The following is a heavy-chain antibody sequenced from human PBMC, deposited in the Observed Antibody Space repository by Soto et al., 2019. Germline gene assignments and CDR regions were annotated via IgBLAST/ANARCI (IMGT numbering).Heavy chain of an antibody. CDR2: ISYDGVNK. J-gene: IGHJ4*02. Sequence: QVELVESGGGVVQPGRSLKLSCAASGVTPGRYGMHWVRQAPGKGLEWLAVISYDGVNKYYAYSVKGRFTISRDNSRNTLYLQMVNLRAEDTAVYYCVKDQRMYYYGSGCDSWGQGTLVTVSS. CDR3: VKDQRMYYYGSGCDS. CDR1: GVTPGRYG. V-gene: IGHV3-30*18. D-gene: IGHD3-10*01.